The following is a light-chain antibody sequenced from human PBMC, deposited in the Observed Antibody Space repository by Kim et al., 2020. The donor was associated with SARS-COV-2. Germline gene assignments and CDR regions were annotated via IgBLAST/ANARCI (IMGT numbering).Light chain of an antibody. J-gene: IGLJ3*02. Sequence: VKLPCPLSSGHSSSAIAWHQQQPEKGPRYLMKLNSDGSHSKGDGIPDRFSGSSSGAERYLTISSLQSEDEADYYCQTWGTGINWVFGGGTQLTVL. CDR3: QTWGTGINWV. CDR1: SGHSSSA. V-gene: IGLV4-69*01. CDR2: LNSDGSH.